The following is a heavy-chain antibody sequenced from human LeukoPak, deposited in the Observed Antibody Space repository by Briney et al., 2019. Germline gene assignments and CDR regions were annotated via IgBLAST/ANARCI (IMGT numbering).Heavy chain of an antibody. J-gene: IGHJ4*02. CDR2: IRYDGSNK. D-gene: IGHD2-15*01. V-gene: IGHV3-30*02. Sequence: AGGCLRLSCAASGFTFSSYGRHWVRQAPGKGLEWVAFIRYDGSNKYYADSVKGRFTISRDNSKNTLYLQMNSLRAEDTAVYYCASDIIVVVAATYEDYWGQGTLVTVSS. CDR1: GFTFSSYG. CDR3: ASDIIVVVAATYEDY.